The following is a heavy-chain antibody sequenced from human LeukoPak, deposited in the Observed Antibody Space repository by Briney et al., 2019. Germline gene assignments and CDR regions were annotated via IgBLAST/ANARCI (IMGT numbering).Heavy chain of an antibody. CDR2: ISFDGTKK. J-gene: IGHJ4*02. Sequence: PGRSLRLSCAASGFTFTTYTMHWVRQAPGKGLEWVAVISFDGTKKYYTESVKGRFTISRDNSNNMLYLQMNSLRAEDSALYYCVSDWDGYRGQGTLVTVSS. D-gene: IGHD1-26*01. CDR3: VSDWDGY. V-gene: IGHV3-30*03. CDR1: GFTFTTYT.